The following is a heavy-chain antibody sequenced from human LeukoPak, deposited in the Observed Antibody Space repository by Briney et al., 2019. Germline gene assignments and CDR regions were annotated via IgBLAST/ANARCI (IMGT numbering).Heavy chain of an antibody. J-gene: IGHJ4*02. CDR2: FYTSGNS. V-gene: IGHV4-61*02. D-gene: IGHD4-17*01. Sequence: SETLSLTCTVSGGSISSSSYYWSWIRQPAGKGLEWIGRFYTSGNSYYNPSLKSRVTMSVDTSKNQFSLQLSSVTAADTAVYYCARLSTVTTSFDYWGQGTLVTVS. CDR1: GGSISSSSYY. CDR3: ARLSTVTTSFDY.